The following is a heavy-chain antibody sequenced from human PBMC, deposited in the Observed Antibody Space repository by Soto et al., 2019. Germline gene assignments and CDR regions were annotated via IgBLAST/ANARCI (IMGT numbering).Heavy chain of an antibody. CDR3: AKDSSDVLLWFGELFH. V-gene: IGHV3-48*02. CDR1: GFTFNSYS. Sequence: PGGSLRLSSAASGFTFNSYSMNWVRQAPGKGLEWVSYISSSSTTKYYTDSVKGRFTISRDNAKNSLYLQMNSLRDDDTAGYYCAKDSSDVLLWFGELFHWGQGTLSTVSS. D-gene: IGHD3-10*01. J-gene: IGHJ4*02. CDR2: ISSSSTTK.